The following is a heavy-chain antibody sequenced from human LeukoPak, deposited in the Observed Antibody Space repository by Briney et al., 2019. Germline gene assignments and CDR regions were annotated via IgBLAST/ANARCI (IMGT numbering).Heavy chain of an antibody. Sequence: SVKVSCKASGGTFSSYSFSWVRQAPGQGLEWLGGIIVIFGTPNYPQKFYGRVTITADESTSTVYMELSSLRSEDTAMYYCARDVDSSMVTNWFDSWGQGTLVTVSS. CDR2: IIVIFGTP. CDR1: GGTFSSYS. V-gene: IGHV1-69*13. CDR3: ARDVDSSMVTNWFDS. J-gene: IGHJ5*01. D-gene: IGHD5-18*01.